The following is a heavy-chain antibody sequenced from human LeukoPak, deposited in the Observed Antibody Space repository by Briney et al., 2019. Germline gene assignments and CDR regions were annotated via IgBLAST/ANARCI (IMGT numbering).Heavy chain of an antibody. V-gene: IGHV3-7*01. Sequence: GGSLRLSCAAPGFTFNTNWMTWVRQAPGKGLERVANIKQDGSDKRYVDSVKGRFTISRDSAKNSLYLQVNSLRAEDTAVYYCVRGMDVWGKGTTVTVSS. CDR2: IKQDGSDK. J-gene: IGHJ6*03. CDR3: VRGMDV. CDR1: GFTFNTNW.